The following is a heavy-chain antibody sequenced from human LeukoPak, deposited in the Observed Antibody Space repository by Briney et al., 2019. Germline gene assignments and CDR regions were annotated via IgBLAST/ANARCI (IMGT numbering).Heavy chain of an antibody. V-gene: IGHV3-66*01. CDR3: AISGVLRYFGNA. D-gene: IGHD3-9*01. CDR2: IYSGGST. Sequence: GGSLRLSCAASGFTVSSSYMTWVRQAPGKGLEWVSVIYSGGSTYYADSVKGRFNISRDVSKNTVYLQMNSLRADDTAVYYCAISGVLRYFGNAWGQGTLVTVSS. CDR1: GFTVSSSY. J-gene: IGHJ5*02.